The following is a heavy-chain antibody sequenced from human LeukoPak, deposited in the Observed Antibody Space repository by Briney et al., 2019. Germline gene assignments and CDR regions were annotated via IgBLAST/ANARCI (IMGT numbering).Heavy chain of an antibody. CDR1: GFTFNTYT. CDR3: AELGITMIGGV. J-gene: IGHJ6*04. Sequence: PGGSLRLSCAASGFTFNTYTMNWVRQAPGKGLEWVSSITASSTAIYSADSVKGRFTNSRDNAKNSLYLQMNSLRAEDTAVYYCAELGITMIGGVWGKGTTVTVSS. D-gene: IGHD3-10*02. CDR2: ITASSTAI. V-gene: IGHV3-21*01.